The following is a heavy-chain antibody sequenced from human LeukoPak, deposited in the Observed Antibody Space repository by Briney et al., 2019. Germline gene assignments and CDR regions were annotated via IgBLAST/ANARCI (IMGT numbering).Heavy chain of an antibody. Sequence: SETLSLTCTVSGGSISNYWSWIRQPPGKGLVWIGYIYYSGSTNYNPSLKSRVTIPVDTSKNQFSLKLSSVTAADTAVYYCARGTYYDFWSGYYPHFDYWGQGTLVTVSS. D-gene: IGHD3-3*01. CDR1: GGSISNY. CDR3: ARGTYYDFWSGYYPHFDY. J-gene: IGHJ4*02. CDR2: IYYSGST. V-gene: IGHV4-59*01.